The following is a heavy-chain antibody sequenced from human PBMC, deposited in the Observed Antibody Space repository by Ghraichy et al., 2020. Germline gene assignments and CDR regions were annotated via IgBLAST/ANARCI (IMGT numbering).Heavy chain of an antibody. V-gene: IGHV4-59*01. D-gene: IGHD1-1*01. CDR3: TGLETRQYLLSHFEL. J-gene: IGHJ4*02. Sequence: SETLSLTCTVSGASISNFYWHWIRQTPGRRLEWIGYIYYSGSTNYNPSLKSRVTMSVDTSKNVVSLKLTSVTAADTAVYYCTGLETRQYLLSHFELWGQGTLVTVSS. CDR1: GASISNFY. CDR2: IYYSGST.